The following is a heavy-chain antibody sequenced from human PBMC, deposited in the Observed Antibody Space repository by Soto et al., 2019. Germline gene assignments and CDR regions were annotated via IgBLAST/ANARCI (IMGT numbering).Heavy chain of an antibody. V-gene: IGHV4-4*02. CDR1: GGSISSSNW. D-gene: IGHD4-17*01. CDR3: AIRTTVSTGLGH. CDR2: IYHSGST. Sequence: QVQLQESGPGLVKPSGTLSLTCAVSGGSISSSNWWSWVRQPPGKGLEWIGEIYHSGSTNYNPSLKSRDTISVDESEHQFSLKLRSVTGAHTAVYHCAIRTTVSTGLGHWGQGTLVRLL. J-gene: IGHJ5*02.